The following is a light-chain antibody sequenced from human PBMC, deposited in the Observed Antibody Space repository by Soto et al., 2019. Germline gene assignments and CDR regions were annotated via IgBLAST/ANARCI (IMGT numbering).Light chain of an antibody. J-gene: IGKJ1*01. V-gene: IGKV1-8*01. Sequence: QMTQSPSSLSASVGDIVTITCRASQGIGKYLAWYQQKPGKAPKLLIYAASTLQSGVPSRFSGSGSGTDFTLTISCLQSEDFATYYCQQYYSYPLTFGQGTKVDIK. CDR3: QQYYSYPLT. CDR2: AAS. CDR1: QGIGKY.